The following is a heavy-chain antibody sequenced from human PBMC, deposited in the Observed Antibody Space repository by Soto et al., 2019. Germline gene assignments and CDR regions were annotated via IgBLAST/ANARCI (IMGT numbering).Heavy chain of an antibody. Sequence: EVRLVESGGGLVKPGGSLRLSCAASGFPFSSYTMSWVRQAPGERLEWVASISRTGNYIPYADSVKGRVTLSRDNAKNFVYLQRSRQRAEDSAVYYWRREADVYWGQGTLVTASS. J-gene: IGHJ4*02. V-gene: IGHV3-21*06. CDR1: GFPFSSYT. D-gene: IGHD1-26*01. CDR2: ISRTGNYI. CDR3: RREADVY.